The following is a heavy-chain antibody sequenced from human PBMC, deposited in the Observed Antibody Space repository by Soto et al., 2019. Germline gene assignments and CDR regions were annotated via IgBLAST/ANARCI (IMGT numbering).Heavy chain of an antibody. Sequence: EVQLVESGGGLVQPGGSLRLSCVASGFTFSTIYMHWVRQVPGKGLVWVARISSDGTDTNYADSVKGRFTISRDNAKNMLFLQMNSLSAEDTAVYYCAREPASNGRSDLDYWGQGTLVTVSS. CDR3: AREPASNGRSDLDY. CDR2: ISSDGTDT. D-gene: IGHD3-3*01. J-gene: IGHJ4*02. V-gene: IGHV3-74*01. CDR1: GFTFSTIY.